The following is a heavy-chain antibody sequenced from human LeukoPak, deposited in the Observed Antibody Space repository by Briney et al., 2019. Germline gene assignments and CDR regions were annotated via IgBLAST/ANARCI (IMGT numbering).Heavy chain of an antibody. CDR2: ISYDGSNK. Sequence: PGRSLRLSCAASGFTFSSYAMHWVRQAPGKGLEWVAVISYDGSNKYYADSVKGRFTISRDNSKNTLYLQMNSLRAEDTAVYYCARDSPIVVVPAANVPDAFDIWGQGTMVTVSS. CDR3: ARDSPIVVVPAANVPDAFDI. D-gene: IGHD2-2*01. CDR1: GFTFSSYA. V-gene: IGHV3-30-3*01. J-gene: IGHJ3*02.